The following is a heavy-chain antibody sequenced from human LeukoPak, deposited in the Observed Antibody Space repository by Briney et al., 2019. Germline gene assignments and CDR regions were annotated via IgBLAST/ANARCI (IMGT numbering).Heavy chain of an antibody. CDR3: ARHIVVVLAAIDAFDI. Sequence: GASVKVSCKASGGTFSSYAISWVRQAPGQGLEWMGGIIPIFGTANYAQKFQGRVTITTDESTSTAYMELSSLRSEDTAVYYCARHIVVVLAAIDAFDIRGQGTMVTVSS. J-gene: IGHJ3*02. CDR2: IIPIFGTA. D-gene: IGHD2-2*02. V-gene: IGHV1-69*05. CDR1: GGTFSSYA.